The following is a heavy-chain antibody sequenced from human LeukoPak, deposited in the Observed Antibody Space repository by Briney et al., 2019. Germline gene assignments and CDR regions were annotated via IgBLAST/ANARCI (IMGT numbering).Heavy chain of an antibody. CDR2: MNPNSGNT. CDR1: GYTFTSYD. J-gene: IGHJ4*02. D-gene: IGHD5-24*01. Sequence: ASVKVSCKASGYTFTSYDINWVRQATGQGLEWMGWMNPNSGNTGYAQKFQGRVTITRNTSISTAYMELSSLRSEDTAVYYCARGRISRDGYNCYFDYWGQGTLVTVSS. CDR3: ARGRISRDGYNCYFDY. V-gene: IGHV1-8*03.